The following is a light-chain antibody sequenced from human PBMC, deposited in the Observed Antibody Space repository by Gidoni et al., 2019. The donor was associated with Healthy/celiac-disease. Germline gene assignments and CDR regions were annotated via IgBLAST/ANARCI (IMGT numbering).Light chain of an antibody. V-gene: IGLV3-21*02. Sequence: SYVLTQPPSVSVAPGQTARITCGGNNLGSKSVHWYQQKPGQAPVLVVYDDSDRPSGIPGRFSGSNSGNTATLTISRVEAGDEADYYCQVWDSSSALFGGGTKLTVL. J-gene: IGLJ2*01. CDR2: DDS. CDR3: QVWDSSSAL. CDR1: NLGSKS.